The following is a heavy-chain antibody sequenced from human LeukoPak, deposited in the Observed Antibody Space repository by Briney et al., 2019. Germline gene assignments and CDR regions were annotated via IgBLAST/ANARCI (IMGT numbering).Heavy chain of an antibody. CDR2: ISYDGSNK. V-gene: IGHV3-30*04. CDR3: ASFLIAAAGTEQFHY. J-gene: IGHJ4*02. Sequence: PGGSLRLSCAASGFTFSSYAMHWVRQAPGEGLEWVAVISYDGSNKYYADSVKGRFTISRDNSKNTLYLQMNSLRAEDTAVYYCASFLIAAAGTEQFHYWGQGTLVTVSS. CDR1: GFTFSSYA. D-gene: IGHD6-13*01.